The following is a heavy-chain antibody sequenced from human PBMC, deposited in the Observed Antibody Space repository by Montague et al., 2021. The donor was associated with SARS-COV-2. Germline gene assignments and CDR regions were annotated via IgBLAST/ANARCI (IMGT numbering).Heavy chain of an antibody. J-gene: IGHJ6*02. CDR3: AKSGLVINPYYYYGMDV. CDR1: GFTFSSYA. D-gene: IGHD3-22*01. V-gene: IGHV3-23*01. Sequence: SLRLSCAASGFTFSSYALTWVRQAPGKGLEWVSAISNSGGRTYYADSVKGRFTISRDNSTNTLYLQMNSLIGEDTAIYYCAKSGLVINPYYYYGMDVGGQGTTVTVSS. CDR2: ISNSGGRT.